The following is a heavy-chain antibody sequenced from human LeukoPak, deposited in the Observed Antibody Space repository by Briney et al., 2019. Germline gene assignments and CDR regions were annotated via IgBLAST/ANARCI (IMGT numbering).Heavy chain of an antibody. V-gene: IGHV5-51*01. Sequence: GESLKISCKGSGYSFTSYWIGWVRQMPGKGLEWMGIIYPGDSDTRYSPSFQGQVTISADKSISTAYLQWSSLKASDTATYYCARGISSSWYDYYYYYMDVWGKGTTVTVSS. CDR2: IYPGDSDT. CDR3: ARGISSSWYDYYYYYMDV. J-gene: IGHJ6*03. CDR1: GYSFTSYW. D-gene: IGHD6-13*01.